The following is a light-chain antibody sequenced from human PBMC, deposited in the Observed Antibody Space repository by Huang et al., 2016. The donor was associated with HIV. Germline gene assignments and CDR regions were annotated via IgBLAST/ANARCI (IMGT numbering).Light chain of an antibody. CDR3: QQYDYWPPVT. V-gene: IGKV3-15*01. Sequence: IVMTQSPVTLSVSPGERAALSCRAVQSIQSNLAWYQQKTGQAPRLLIYGASTRATGVPARFSVRGSGTEFTLTINNLQADDFAVYYCQQYDYWPPVTFGQGTKV. J-gene: IGKJ1*01. CDR2: GAS. CDR1: QSIQSN.